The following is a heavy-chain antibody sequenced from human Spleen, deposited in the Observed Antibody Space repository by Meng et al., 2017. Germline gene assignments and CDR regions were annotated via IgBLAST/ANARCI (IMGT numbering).Heavy chain of an antibody. CDR2: ISSYNGNT. CDR3: GRVSGSGNFMDY. V-gene: IGHV1-18*01. J-gene: IGHJ4*02. CDR1: GYTFTTHG. Sequence: ASVNVSCKASGYTFTTHGITWVRQAPGQGLEWMGWISSYNGNTNYAQRLQDRVTLTTDTTTSTAYMEMRSLRSDDTAVYYCGRVSGSGNFMDYWGQGTLVTVSS. D-gene: IGHD3-10*01.